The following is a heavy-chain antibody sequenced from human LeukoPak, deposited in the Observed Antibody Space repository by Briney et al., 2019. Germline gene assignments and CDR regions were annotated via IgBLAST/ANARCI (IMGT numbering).Heavy chain of an antibody. J-gene: IGHJ4*02. CDR3: AREGGGNFDY. Sequence: SKTLSLTCTVSGGSISSYYWSWIRQPPGKGLEWIGYIYYSGSTNYNPSLKSRVTISVDTSKNQFSLKLSSVTAADTAVYYCAREGGGNFDYWGQGTLVIVSS. D-gene: IGHD3-16*01. V-gene: IGHV4-59*01. CDR1: GGSISSYY. CDR2: IYYSGST.